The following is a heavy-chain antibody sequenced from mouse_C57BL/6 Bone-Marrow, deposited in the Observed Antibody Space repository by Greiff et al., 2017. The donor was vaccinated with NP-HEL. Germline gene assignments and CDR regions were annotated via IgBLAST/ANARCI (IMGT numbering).Heavy chain of an antibody. CDR3: ARGYDYAWFAY. D-gene: IGHD2-4*01. CDR2: IYPRSGNT. V-gene: IGHV1-81*01. J-gene: IGHJ3*01. CDR1: GYTFTSYG. Sequence: VQLQESGAELARPGASVKLSCKASGYTFTSYGISWVKQRTGQGLEWIGEIYPRSGNTYYNAKFKGKATLTADKSSSTAYMELRSLTSEDSAVYFCARGYDYAWFAYWGQGTLVTVSA.